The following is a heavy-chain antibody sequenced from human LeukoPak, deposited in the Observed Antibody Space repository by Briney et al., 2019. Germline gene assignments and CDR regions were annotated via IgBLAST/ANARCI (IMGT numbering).Heavy chain of an antibody. Sequence: GGSLRLSCAASGFTFSSYAMSWVRQAPGKGLEWVSAISGSGGSTYYADSVKGRFTISKDNSKNTLYLQMNSLRAEDTAVYYCAKVSSGWYDFPPYYFDYWGQGTLVTVSS. D-gene: IGHD6-19*01. CDR3: AKVSSGWYDFPPYYFDY. J-gene: IGHJ4*02. V-gene: IGHV3-23*01. CDR1: GFTFSSYA. CDR2: ISGSGGST.